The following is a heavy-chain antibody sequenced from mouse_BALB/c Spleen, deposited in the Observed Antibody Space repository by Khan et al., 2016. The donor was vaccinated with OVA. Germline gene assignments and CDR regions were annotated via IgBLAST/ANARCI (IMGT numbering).Heavy chain of an antibody. Sequence: LVESGPELKKPGETVKISCKASGYTFTNFGMNWVKQAPGKGLKWMGWINTYTGEPTYADDFKGRFAFSLETSANTAYLQISNLKNEDTATYCCARPPYFSYVLVYWGQGTSVTVSS. V-gene: IGHV9-3-1*01. CDR2: INTYTGEP. CDR3: ARPPYFSYVLVY. CDR1: GYTFTNFG. D-gene: IGHD2-10*01. J-gene: IGHJ4*01.